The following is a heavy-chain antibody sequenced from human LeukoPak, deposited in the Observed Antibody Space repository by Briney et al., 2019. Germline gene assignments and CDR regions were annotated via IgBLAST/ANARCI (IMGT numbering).Heavy chain of an antibody. D-gene: IGHD3-10*01. J-gene: IGHJ4*02. CDR2: IYSGGST. CDR3: ARVSPGFGEPYFDY. V-gene: IGHV3-53*01. CDR1: GFTVSSNY. Sequence: QPGGSLRLSCAASGFTVSSNYMSWVRQAPGKGLEWVSVIYSGGSTYYADSVKGRFTISRDNSKNTLYLQMNSLRAEDTAVYYCARVSPGFGEPYFDYWGQGTLVTVSS.